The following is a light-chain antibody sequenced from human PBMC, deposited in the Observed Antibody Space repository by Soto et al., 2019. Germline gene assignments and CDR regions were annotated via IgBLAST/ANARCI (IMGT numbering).Light chain of an antibody. V-gene: IGKV3-20*01. J-gene: IGKJ1*01. Sequence: EVVLTQSPGTLSLSPGERATLSCRASQSVSRAYLAGYQQKPGQAPRLLIYGASSRATGIPDRFSGSGSGTDFTLTISRLEPDEFAVYYCQAYGSSRTFDQGTKVEIK. CDR3: QAYGSSRT. CDR1: QSVSRAY. CDR2: GAS.